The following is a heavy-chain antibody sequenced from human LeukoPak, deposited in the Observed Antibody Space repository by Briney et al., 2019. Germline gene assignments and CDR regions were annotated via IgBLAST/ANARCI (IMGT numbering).Heavy chain of an antibody. J-gene: IGHJ4*02. CDR1: GYRFTGYY. CDR3: ARDRRGYYDSGSYYPLI. CDR2: INPNSGGT. Sequence: ASVKVSCKASGYRFTGYYIHWARQAPGQGLEWMGWINPNSGGTNYAQKFQGRVTMTRDTSVSTAYMEVSRLRSDDTAVYFCARDRRGYYDSGSYYPLIWGQGTLVTVSS. V-gene: IGHV1-2*02. D-gene: IGHD3-10*01.